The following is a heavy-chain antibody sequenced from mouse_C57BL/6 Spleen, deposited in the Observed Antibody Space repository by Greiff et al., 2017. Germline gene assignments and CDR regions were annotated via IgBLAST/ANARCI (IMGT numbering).Heavy chain of an antibody. D-gene: IGHD2-3*01. CDR2: ISGGGGNT. CDR3: ARGLLRGDAMDY. Sequence: EVQVVESGGGLVKPGGSLKLSCAASGFTFSSYTMSWVRQTPEKRLEWVATISGGGGNTYYPDSVKGRFTISRDNAKNTLYLQMSSLRSEDTALYYGARGLLRGDAMDYWGQGTSVTVSS. J-gene: IGHJ4*01. V-gene: IGHV5-9*01. CDR1: GFTFSSYT.